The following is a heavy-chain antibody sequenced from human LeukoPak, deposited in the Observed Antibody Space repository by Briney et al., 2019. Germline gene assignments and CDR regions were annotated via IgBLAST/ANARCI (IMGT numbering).Heavy chain of an antibody. CDR1: GGTFSSYA. D-gene: IGHD5-24*01. CDR2: IIPILGIA. J-gene: IGHJ4*02. Sequence: RWPSVKVSCKASGGTFSSYAISWVRQAPGQGLEWMGRIIPILGIANYAQKFQGRVTITADKSTSTAYMELSSLRSEDTAVYYCATPDRGDGYNSGYWGQGTLVTVSS. CDR3: ATPDRGDGYNSGY. V-gene: IGHV1-69*04.